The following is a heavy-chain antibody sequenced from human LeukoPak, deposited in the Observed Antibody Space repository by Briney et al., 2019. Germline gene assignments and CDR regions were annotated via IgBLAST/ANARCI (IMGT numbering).Heavy chain of an antibody. Sequence: PGGSLRLSCAASGFTFSSYWMHWVRQAPGKGLVWVSRINSDGSSTSYADSVKGRFTISRDNAKNTLYLQMNSLRGDDTAVYYCAKGGSSWSEIDYWGQGSLVTVSS. CDR3: AKGGSSWSEIDY. CDR2: INSDGSST. CDR1: GFTFSSYW. J-gene: IGHJ4*02. V-gene: IGHV3-74*01. D-gene: IGHD6-13*01.